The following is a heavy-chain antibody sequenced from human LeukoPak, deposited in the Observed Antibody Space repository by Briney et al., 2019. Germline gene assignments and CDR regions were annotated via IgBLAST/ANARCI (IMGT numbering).Heavy chain of an antibody. V-gene: IGHV3-7*01. Sequence: GGSLRLSCAASGFMFSSNWMSWVRLAPGKGLEWVANIKEDGTETYYVDSVKGRFTISRDNAKNSLYLQMNSLRVEDTAVYYCARDSPHRTVIGMVMDYYYNGMDVWGQGTTVTVSS. CDR1: GFMFSSNW. CDR3: ARDSPHRTVIGMVMDYYYNGMDV. CDR2: IKEDGTET. D-gene: IGHD3-3*01. J-gene: IGHJ6*02.